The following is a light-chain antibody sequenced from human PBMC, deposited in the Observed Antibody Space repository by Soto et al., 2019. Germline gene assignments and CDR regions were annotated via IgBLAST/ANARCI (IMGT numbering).Light chain of an antibody. CDR3: QQYET. CDR2: NAS. V-gene: IGKV1-5*03. Sequence: DIQMTQSPSPLSASVGDRVTITCRASQRISSRLAWYQQKPGKAPKLLIYNASSLDSGVPSRFSGSGSGTECTLTISSLQPDDFATYYCQQYETFGQGTKVEIK. CDR1: QRISSR. J-gene: IGKJ1*01.